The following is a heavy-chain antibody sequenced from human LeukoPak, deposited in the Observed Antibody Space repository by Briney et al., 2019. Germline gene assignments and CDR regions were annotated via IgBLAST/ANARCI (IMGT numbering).Heavy chain of an antibody. CDR2: FDPEDGET. CDR3: ATDLQLLDAFDI. D-gene: IGHD2-2*01. V-gene: IGHV1-24*01. CDR1: GYTLTELS. Sequence: ASVKVSCKVSGYTLTELSMHWVRQAPGKGLEWMGGFDPEDGETIYAQKFQGRVTMAEDTSTDTAYMELSSLRSEDTAVYYCATDLQLLDAFDIWGQGTLVTVSS. J-gene: IGHJ3*02.